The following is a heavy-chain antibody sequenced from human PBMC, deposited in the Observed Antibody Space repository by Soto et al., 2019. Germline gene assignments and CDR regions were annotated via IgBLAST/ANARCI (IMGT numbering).Heavy chain of an antibody. Sequence: ASVKVSCKASGYTFTSYDINWVRQATGQGLKWMGWMNPNSGNTGYAQKFQGRVTMTRDTSMSTAYMELSSLRSEDTAVYYCARGGYSGFDYYYYYYMDVWGKGTTVTVSS. D-gene: IGHD5-12*01. CDR3: ARGGYSGFDYYYYYYMDV. CDR1: GYTFTSYD. CDR2: MNPNSGNT. V-gene: IGHV1-8*01. J-gene: IGHJ6*03.